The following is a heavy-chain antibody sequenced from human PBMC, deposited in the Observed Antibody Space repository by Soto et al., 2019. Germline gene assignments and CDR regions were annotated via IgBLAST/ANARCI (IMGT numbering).Heavy chain of an antibody. CDR2: IIPIFGTA. V-gene: IGHV1-69*13. D-gene: IGHD5-18*01. J-gene: IGHJ4*02. CDR3: ATGGYSYGKIDY. CDR1: VGTFSSYA. Sequence: GASVKVSGKASVGTFSSYAIGCVRQSPGQGLEWMGGIIPIFGTANYAQKFQGRVTITADESTSTAYMELSSLRSEDTAVYYCATGGYSYGKIDYWGPGTLVTVSS.